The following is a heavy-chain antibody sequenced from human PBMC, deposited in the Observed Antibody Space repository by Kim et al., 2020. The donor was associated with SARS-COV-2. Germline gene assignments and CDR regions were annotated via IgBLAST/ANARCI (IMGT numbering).Heavy chain of an antibody. Sequence: SETLSLTCTVSGGSISSYYWSWIRQPAGKGLEWIGRIYTSGSTNYNPSLKSRVTMSVDTSKNQFSLKLSSVTAADTAVYYCAREDTGYYYGSGSYYTPIFDYWGQGTLVTVSS. D-gene: IGHD3-10*01. CDR3: AREDTGYYYGSGSYYTPIFDY. CDR2: IYTSGST. V-gene: IGHV4-4*07. J-gene: IGHJ4*02. CDR1: GGSISSYY.